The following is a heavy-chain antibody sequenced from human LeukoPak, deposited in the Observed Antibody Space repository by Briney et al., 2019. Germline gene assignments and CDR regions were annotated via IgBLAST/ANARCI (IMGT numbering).Heavy chain of an antibody. Sequence: PGRSLRLSCAASGFTFSSYGMHWVRQAPGKGLEWVAVITSDGNDKYYADAVKGRFTISRDNSKNTLYLQMNSLRAEDTAVYYCASSNGWYLDYWGQGTLVTVSS. J-gene: IGHJ4*02. CDR2: ITSDGNDK. D-gene: IGHD6-19*01. V-gene: IGHV3-30*03. CDR3: ASSNGWYLDY. CDR1: GFTFSSYG.